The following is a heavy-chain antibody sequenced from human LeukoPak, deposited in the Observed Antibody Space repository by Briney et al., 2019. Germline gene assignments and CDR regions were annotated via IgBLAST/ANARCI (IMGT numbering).Heavy chain of an antibody. CDR1: GGTFSSYA. CDR3: ARNLVVVPAAPYYYYGMDV. D-gene: IGHD2-2*01. V-gene: IGHV1-69*04. Sequence: SVNVSCKASGGTFSSYAISWVRQAPGQGLEWMGRIIPILGIANYAQKFQGRVTITADKSTSTAYMELSSLRSEDTAVYYCARNLVVVPAAPYYYYGMDVWGQGTTVTVSS. J-gene: IGHJ6*02. CDR2: IIPILGIA.